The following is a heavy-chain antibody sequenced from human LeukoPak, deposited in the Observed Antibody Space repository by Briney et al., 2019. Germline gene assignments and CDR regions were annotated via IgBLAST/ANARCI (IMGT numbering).Heavy chain of an antibody. V-gene: IGHV3-21*01. J-gene: IGHJ3*02. CDR3: ARASGSVVTPSDAFDS. D-gene: IGHD4-23*01. CDR2: ISSSSSYI. CDR1: GFAFSSYS. Sequence: PGGSLRLSCAASGFAFSSYSMNWVRQAPGKWLEWVSSISSSSSYIYYADSVKGRFTISRDNAKNSLYLQMNSLRAEDTAVYYCARASGSVVTPSDAFDSWGQGTMVTVSS.